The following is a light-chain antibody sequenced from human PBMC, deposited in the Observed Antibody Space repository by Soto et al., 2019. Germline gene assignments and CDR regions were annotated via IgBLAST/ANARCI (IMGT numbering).Light chain of an antibody. CDR2: GAS. V-gene: IGKV3-20*01. CDR1: QSVSSNY. Sequence: EIVLTQSPGTQSLSPGESATLSCRASQSVSSNYLAWYQQKLGQAPRLLIYGASSRATGIPDRFRGGGSGTDFTLTISRLEPEDFAVYYCQQFGNSLTWTFGQGTKVDIK. J-gene: IGKJ1*01. CDR3: QQFGNSLTWT.